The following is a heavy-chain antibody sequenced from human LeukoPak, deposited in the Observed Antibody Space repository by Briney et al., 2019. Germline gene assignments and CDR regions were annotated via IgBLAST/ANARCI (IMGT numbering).Heavy chain of an antibody. J-gene: IGHJ5*02. Sequence: ASVKVSCKVSGYTLTELSMHWVRQAPGKGLEWMGGFDPEDGETIYAQKFQGRVTMTEDTSTDTAYMELSSLRSEDTAVYYCAPRSYGLGSYYNVDRLWFDPWGQGTLVTVSS. CDR2: FDPEDGET. D-gene: IGHD3-10*01. V-gene: IGHV1-24*01. CDR1: GYTLTELS. CDR3: APRSYGLGSYYNVDRLWFDP.